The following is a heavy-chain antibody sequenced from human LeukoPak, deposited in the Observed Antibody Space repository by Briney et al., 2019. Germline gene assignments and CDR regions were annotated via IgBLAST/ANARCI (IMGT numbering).Heavy chain of an antibody. CDR3: ARSRYGDSPAY. CDR2: ISTSSRYI. J-gene: IGHJ4*02. Sequence: GGSLRLSCAASAFTFGDYSMNWVRQAPGKGLEWVSSISTSSRYIYYADSVKGRFTISRDNAKNSLYLQMNSLRAEDTAVYYCARSRYGDSPAYWGQGTLVTVSS. D-gene: IGHD4-17*01. CDR1: AFTFGDYS. V-gene: IGHV3-21*01.